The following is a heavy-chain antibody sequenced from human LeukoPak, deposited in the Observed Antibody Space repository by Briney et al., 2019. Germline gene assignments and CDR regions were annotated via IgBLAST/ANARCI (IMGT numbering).Heavy chain of an antibody. V-gene: IGHV3-33*06. J-gene: IGHJ4*02. CDR1: GFTFSSYG. D-gene: IGHD3-3*01. Sequence: GGSLRLSCAASGFTFSSYGMHWVRQAPGKGLEWVAVKWYDGSNKYYADSVKGRFTISRDNSKNTLYLQMNSLRAEDTAVYYCAKGNTIFGVALDYWGQGTLVTVSS. CDR2: KWYDGSNK. CDR3: AKGNTIFGVALDY.